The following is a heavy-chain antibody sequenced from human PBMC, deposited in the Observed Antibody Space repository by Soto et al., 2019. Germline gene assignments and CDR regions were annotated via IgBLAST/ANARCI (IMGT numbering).Heavy chain of an antibody. CDR2: ISTDNGNT. J-gene: IGHJ4*02. V-gene: IGHV1-18*01. D-gene: IGHD2-21*02. CDR3: ARSIVVVTAADY. Sequence: ASVKVSCKASGYTFTNSGISWVRQAPGQGLEWMGWISTDNGNTNYAQHLQGRVSMTTDTSTSTAYMDLSSLRSDDTAVYYCARSIVVVTAADYWGQGTLVTVSS. CDR1: GYTFTNSG.